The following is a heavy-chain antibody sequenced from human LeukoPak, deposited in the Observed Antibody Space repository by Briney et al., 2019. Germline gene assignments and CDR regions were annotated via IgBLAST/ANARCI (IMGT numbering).Heavy chain of an antibody. CDR2: ISYSGGT. J-gene: IGHJ5*02. CDR1: GGSISSSSYY. Sequence: SETLSLTCTVSGGSISSSSYYWGWIRQPPGKGLEWIGDISYSGGTYYNPSLKSRVTISADTPKNQFSLKLSSVTATDTAVYYCASGGSSSWYRWFDPWGQGTLVTVSS. CDR3: ASGGSSSWYRWFDP. V-gene: IGHV4-39*01. D-gene: IGHD6-13*01.